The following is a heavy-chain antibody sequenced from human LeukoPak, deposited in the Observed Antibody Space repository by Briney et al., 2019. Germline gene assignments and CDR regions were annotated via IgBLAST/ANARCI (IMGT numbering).Heavy chain of an antibody. Sequence: GTSVKVSCKASGFTFTSSAMQWVRQARGQRLEWIGWIVVGSGNTNYAQKFQERVTITRDMSTSTAYMELSSLRSEDTAVYYCAASYYDFWGGYPDAFDIWGQGTMVTVSS. CDR2: IVVGSGNT. D-gene: IGHD3-3*01. CDR3: AASYYDFWGGYPDAFDI. V-gene: IGHV1-58*02. CDR1: GFTFTSSA. J-gene: IGHJ3*02.